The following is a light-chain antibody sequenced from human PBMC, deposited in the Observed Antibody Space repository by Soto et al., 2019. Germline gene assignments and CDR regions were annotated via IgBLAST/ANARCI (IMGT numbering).Light chain of an antibody. CDR3: SSYTPSHV. V-gene: IGLV2-14*01. Sequence: QSALTQPASVSGSPGQSITISCTGTSSDVGDYKYVCWYQQHPGKAPKPTIYDVSNRPSGVSNRFSGSKSGNTASLTISGLQAEDEADYYCSSYTPSHVFGTGTKVTVL. CDR2: DVS. J-gene: IGLJ1*01. CDR1: SSDVGDYKY.